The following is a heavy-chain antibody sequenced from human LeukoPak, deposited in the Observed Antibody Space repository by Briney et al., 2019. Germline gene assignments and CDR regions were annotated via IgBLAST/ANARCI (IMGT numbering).Heavy chain of an antibody. CDR2: IYYSGST. CDR1: GGSVSSGSYY. V-gene: IGHV4-61*01. D-gene: IGHD4-17*01. J-gene: IGHJ4*02. Sequence: SETLSLTCTVSGGSVSSGSYYWSWIRQPPGTGLEWIGYIYYSGSTNYNPSLKSRVTISVDTSKNQFSLKLSSVTAADTAVYYCARDVLDGDYFDYWGQGTLVTVSS. CDR3: ARDVLDGDYFDY.